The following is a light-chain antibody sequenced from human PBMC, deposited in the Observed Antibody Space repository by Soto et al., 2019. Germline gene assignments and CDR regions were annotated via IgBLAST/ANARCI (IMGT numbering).Light chain of an antibody. CDR3: QQYGSSPYT. Sequence: EIVLTQSPGTLSLSPGERATLSCRASQSVSSSYLAWYQQKPGQAPRLLIYGASSRATDIPDRFSGSGSRTDFTLTISRLEPEDFALYYCQQYGSSPYTFGQGTKLEIK. CDR1: QSVSSSY. CDR2: GAS. J-gene: IGKJ2*01. V-gene: IGKV3-20*01.